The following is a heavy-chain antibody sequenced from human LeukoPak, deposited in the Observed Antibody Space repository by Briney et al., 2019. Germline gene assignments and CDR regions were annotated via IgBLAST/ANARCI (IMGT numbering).Heavy chain of an antibody. CDR2: TSWNSGSI. CDR1: GFTFDDYA. Sequence: GGSLRLSCAASGFTFDDYAMHWVRQAPGKGLEWVSGTSWNSGSIGYADSVKGRFTISRDNAKNSLYLQMNSLRAEDTALYYCAKGRPGVDYWGQGTLVTVSS. V-gene: IGHV3-9*01. J-gene: IGHJ4*02. D-gene: IGHD3-10*01. CDR3: AKGRPGVDY.